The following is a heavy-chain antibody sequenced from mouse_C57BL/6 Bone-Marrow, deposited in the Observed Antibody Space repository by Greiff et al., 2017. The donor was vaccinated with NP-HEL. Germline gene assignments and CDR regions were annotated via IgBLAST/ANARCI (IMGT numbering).Heavy chain of an antibody. V-gene: IGHV1-82*01. CDR2: IYPGDGDT. CDR1: GYAFSSSW. Sequence: QVQLQQSGPELVKPGASVKISCKASGYAFSSSWLNWVKQRPGKGLEWIGRIYPGDGDTNYNGKFKGKATLTADKSSSTAYMQLSSLTSEDSAVDFCAKFLHYYGSDYWGQGTTLTVSS. J-gene: IGHJ2*01. CDR3: AKFLHYYGSDY. D-gene: IGHD1-1*01.